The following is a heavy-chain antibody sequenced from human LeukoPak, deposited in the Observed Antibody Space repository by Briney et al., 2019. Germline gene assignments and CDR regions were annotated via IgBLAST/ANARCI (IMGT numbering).Heavy chain of an antibody. CDR2: IIPIFGTA. CDR1: VGTFINYA. J-gene: IGHJ4*02. D-gene: IGHD5-24*01. V-gene: IGHV1-69*01. CDR3: AREVVEMATIRYWYFDY. Sequence: GSSVTVSFKSSVGTFINYAISWVRQAPGKGLEWMGGIIPIFGTANYAQKFQGRVTITADESTSTAYMELSSLRSEDTAVYYCAREVVEMATIRYWYFDYWGQGTLVTVSS.